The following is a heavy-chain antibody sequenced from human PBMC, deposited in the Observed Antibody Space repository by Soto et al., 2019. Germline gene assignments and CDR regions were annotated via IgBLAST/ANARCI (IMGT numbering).Heavy chain of an antibody. CDR1: AFTFDAYY. CDR3: ARDLGYYESSGYFDY. D-gene: IGHD3-22*01. Sequence: GGSLRLSCAASAFTFDAYYMNWIRQAPGKGLEWVSYISGTSTAIYYADSVKGRFTISRDNAKNSLYLQMNSLRAEDTAVYYCARDLGYYESSGYFDYWGQGTLVTVSS. V-gene: IGHV3-11*01. J-gene: IGHJ4*02. CDR2: ISGTSTAI.